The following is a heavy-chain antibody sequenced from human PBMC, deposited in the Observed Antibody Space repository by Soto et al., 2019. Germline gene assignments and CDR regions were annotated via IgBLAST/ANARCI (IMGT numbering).Heavy chain of an antibody. V-gene: IGHV4-59*08. D-gene: IGHD3-9*01. CDR1: GVSIGTYY. J-gene: IGHJ4*02. Sequence: SDTLSLTCTVSGVSIGTYYWSWIRQPPGKGLEWIGYIYYRGNTDYNPSLKSRVTISLDTPKNQFSLKLSSVTAADTAVYYCARHPGYYDMLTGSTKYYFDNWGQGILGIVSS. CDR2: IYYRGNT. CDR3: ARHPGYYDMLTGSTKYYFDN.